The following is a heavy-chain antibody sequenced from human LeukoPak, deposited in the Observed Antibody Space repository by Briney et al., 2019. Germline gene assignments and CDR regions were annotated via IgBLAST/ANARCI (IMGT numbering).Heavy chain of an antibody. CDR3: ARRRNYYDSGGYYGDHFDY. J-gene: IGHJ4*02. CDR2: INHSGST. Sequence: SETLSLTCAVYGGSFSGYYWSWIRQPPGKGLEWIGEINHSGSTNYNPSLKSRVTISVDTSKNQFSLKLSSVTAADTAVYYCARRRNYYDSGGYYGDHFDYWGQGTLVTVSS. D-gene: IGHD3-22*01. V-gene: IGHV4-34*01. CDR1: GGSFSGYY.